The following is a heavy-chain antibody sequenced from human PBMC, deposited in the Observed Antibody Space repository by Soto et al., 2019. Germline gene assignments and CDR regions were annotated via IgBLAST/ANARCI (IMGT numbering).Heavy chain of an antibody. J-gene: IGHJ3*02. V-gene: IGHV4-39*01. D-gene: IGHD3-22*01. Sequence: SETLSLTCTVSGGSISSSSYYWGWIRQPPGKGLEWIGSIYYSGSTYYNPSLKSRATISVDTSKNQFSLKLSSVTAADTAVYYCARRGDSSGYYPNDAFDIWGQGTMVTVSS. CDR2: IYYSGST. CDR3: ARRGDSSGYYPNDAFDI. CDR1: GGSISSSSYY.